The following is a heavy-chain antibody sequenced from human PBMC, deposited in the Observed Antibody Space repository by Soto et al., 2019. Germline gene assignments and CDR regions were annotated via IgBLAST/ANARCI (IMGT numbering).Heavy chain of an antibody. J-gene: IGHJ4*02. D-gene: IGHD5-12*01. Sequence: EVQLVESGGGLVQPGESLRLSCAASGFTVSSNYMSWVRQAPGKGLEWVSLIYSGGTTDYEDSVKGRFTISRDNSKNTLYLQMNSLRAEDTAVYYCAARNIVAPYWGQGTLVTVSS. CDR2: IYSGGTT. CDR1: GFTVSSNY. V-gene: IGHV3-66*01. CDR3: AARNIVAPY.